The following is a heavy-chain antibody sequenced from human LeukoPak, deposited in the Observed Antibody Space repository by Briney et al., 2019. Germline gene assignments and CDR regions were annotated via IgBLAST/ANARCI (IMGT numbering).Heavy chain of an antibody. CDR3: ARATAVTGTGVFDY. D-gene: IGHD6-19*01. CDR1: GYTFTNYY. CDR2: INPTGGYT. Sequence: GASVKVSRTASGYTFTNYYIYWVRQAPGQGLEWMGIINPTGGYTSYAQKFQGRVTMTRDTSTSTVYMELSSLRSEDTAVYYCARATAVTGTGVFDYWGQGTLVTVSS. V-gene: IGHV1-46*01. J-gene: IGHJ4*02.